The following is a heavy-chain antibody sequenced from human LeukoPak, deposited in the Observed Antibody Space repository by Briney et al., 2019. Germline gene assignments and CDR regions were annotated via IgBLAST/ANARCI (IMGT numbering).Heavy chain of an antibody. J-gene: IGHJ4*02. Sequence: GGSLRLSCAASGFTFSSYSMNWVRQAPGKGLEWVSSISSSSSYIYYADSVKGRFTISRDNAKNSLYLQMNSLRAEDTAVYYCAREPGIAAAGTKGADYWGQGTLVTVSS. CDR3: AREPGIAAAGTKGADY. V-gene: IGHV3-21*01. CDR2: ISSSSSYI. D-gene: IGHD6-13*01. CDR1: GFTFSSYS.